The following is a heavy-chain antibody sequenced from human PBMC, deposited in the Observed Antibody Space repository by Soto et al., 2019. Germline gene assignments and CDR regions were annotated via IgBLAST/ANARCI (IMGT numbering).Heavy chain of an antibody. CDR2: INPNSGGT. V-gene: IGHV1-2*02. CDR1: GYTFTGYY. Sequence: QVQLVQSGAEEKKPGASVKVSCKASGYTFTGYYMHWVRQAPGQGLEWMGWINPNSGGTNYAQKFQGRVTMTRDTSIITAYMELSRLRSDDTAVYYCAREGTTGTETPDFWSQGTLLTVSS. CDR3: AREGTTGTETPDF. J-gene: IGHJ4*02. D-gene: IGHD1-1*01.